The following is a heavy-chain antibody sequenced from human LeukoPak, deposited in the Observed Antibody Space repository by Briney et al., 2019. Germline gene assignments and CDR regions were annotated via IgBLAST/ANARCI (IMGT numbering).Heavy chain of an antibody. Sequence: SETLSLTCSVSGGSISSYWWSWIRQPAGKGLEFIGRIYTTGRTNYNPSLKSRVSMPVDTSKNKFSLELRSVTAADTAVYFCARAGYTISSYRFDYWGQGALVTVSS. D-gene: IGHD3-16*02. J-gene: IGHJ4*02. V-gene: IGHV4-4*07. CDR1: GGSISSYW. CDR2: IYTTGRT. CDR3: ARAGYTISSYRFDY.